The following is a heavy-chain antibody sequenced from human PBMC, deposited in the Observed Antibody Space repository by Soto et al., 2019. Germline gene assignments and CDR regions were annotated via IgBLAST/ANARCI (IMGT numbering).Heavy chain of an antibody. J-gene: IGHJ3*02. Sequence: SETLSLTCAVYGGSFSGYYWSWIRQPPGKGLEWIGEINHSGSTNYNPSLKSRVTISVDTSKNQFSLKLSSVTAADTAVYYCARESETTVVTQDAFDIWGQGTMVTVSS. CDR2: INHSGST. CDR3: ARESETTVVTQDAFDI. CDR1: GGSFSGYY. D-gene: IGHD4-17*01. V-gene: IGHV4-34*01.